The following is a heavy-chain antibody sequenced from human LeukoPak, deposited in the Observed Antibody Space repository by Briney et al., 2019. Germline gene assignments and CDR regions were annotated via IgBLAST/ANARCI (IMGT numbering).Heavy chain of an antibody. J-gene: IGHJ6*03. Sequence: GGSLRLSRAASGFTVSSNYMSWVRQAPGKGLEWGSVIYSGGSTYYADSVKGRFTISRDNSKNTLYLQMNNLRAEDTAVYYCARDRRERGFREFHYYYYYMDVWGKGTTVTVSS. CDR3: ARDRRERGFREFHYYYYYMDV. D-gene: IGHD3-10*01. CDR1: GFTVSSNY. CDR2: IYSGGST. V-gene: IGHV3-53*01.